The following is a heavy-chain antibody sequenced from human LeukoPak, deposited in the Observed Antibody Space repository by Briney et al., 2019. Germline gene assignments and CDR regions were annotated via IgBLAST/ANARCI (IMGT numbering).Heavy chain of an antibody. V-gene: IGHV3-23*01. CDR3: ARKHHYGDYGRFDY. J-gene: IGHJ4*02. CDR1: GFTFSVAA. D-gene: IGHD4-17*01. CDR2: IGASGEST. Sequence: GGSLRLSCAASGFTFSVAAMTWVRQAPGKGLEWVSLIGASGESTYYADSVKGRFTISRDNSKNSLYLQMNSLRDEDTAVYYCARKHHYGDYGRFDYWGQGTLVTVSS.